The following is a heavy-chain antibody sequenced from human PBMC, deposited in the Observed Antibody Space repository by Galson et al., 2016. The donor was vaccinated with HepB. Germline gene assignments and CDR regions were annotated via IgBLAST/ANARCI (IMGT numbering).Heavy chain of an antibody. J-gene: IGHJ5*02. D-gene: IGHD2-15*01. CDR1: GFTFSSYA. CDR2: ISGSGGST. CDR3: AKDSGSVVVVAAFNWFDP. Sequence: SLRLSCAASGFTFSSYAMSWVRQAPGKGLEWVSAISGSGGSTYYADSVKGRFTISRDNSKNTLYLQMNSLRAEDTAVYYCAKDSGSVVVVAAFNWFDPWGQGTLVTVSS. V-gene: IGHV3-23*01.